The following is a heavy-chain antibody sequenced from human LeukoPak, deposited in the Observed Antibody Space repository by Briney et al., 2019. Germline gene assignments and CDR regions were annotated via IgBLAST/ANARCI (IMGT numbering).Heavy chain of an antibody. CDR1: CNRTFSYR. Sequence: GESLQISSYVSCNRTFSYRIAWVRRLSRKGLVWMGIIYPTDSNTKYSPSFQGHVTISVDKSVNTAYLQWSSLKASDTAMYYCARQGHSSGWSFDSWGQGTQGTVSS. CDR3: ARQGHSSGWSFDS. D-gene: IGHD6-19*01. CDR2: IYPTDSNT. J-gene: IGHJ4*02. V-gene: IGHV5-51*01.